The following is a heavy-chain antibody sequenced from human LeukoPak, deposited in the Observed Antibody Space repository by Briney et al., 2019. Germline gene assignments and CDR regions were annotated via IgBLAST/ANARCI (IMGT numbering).Heavy chain of an antibody. CDR3: ARGVGDCTKGVCYIGFVDY. Sequence: GGSLRLSCAASGFTFSSYDMHWVRQATGKGLEWVSAIGTAGDTYYPGSVKGRFTISRENAKNSLYLQMNSLRAEDTAVYYCARGVGDCTKGVCYIGFVDYWGQGTLVTVSS. J-gene: IGHJ4*02. D-gene: IGHD2-8*01. CDR1: GFTFSSYD. V-gene: IGHV3-13*01. CDR2: IGTAGDT.